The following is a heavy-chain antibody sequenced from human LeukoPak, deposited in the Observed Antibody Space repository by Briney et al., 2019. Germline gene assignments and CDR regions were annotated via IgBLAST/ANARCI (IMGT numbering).Heavy chain of an antibody. Sequence: GGSLRLSCAAPGFTFSSYEMNWVRQAPGKGLEWVSYISSSGSTIYYADSVKGRFTISRDNAKNSLYLQMNSLRAEDTAVYYCARVVWFGGHDAFDIWGQGTMVTVSS. CDR2: ISSSGSTI. D-gene: IGHD3-10*01. J-gene: IGHJ3*02. V-gene: IGHV3-48*03. CDR1: GFTFSSYE. CDR3: ARVVWFGGHDAFDI.